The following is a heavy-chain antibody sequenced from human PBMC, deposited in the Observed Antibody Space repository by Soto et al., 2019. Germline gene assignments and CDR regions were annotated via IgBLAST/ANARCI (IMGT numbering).Heavy chain of an antibody. CDR2: IIAYNGNT. V-gene: IGHV1-18*01. CDR3: ARGLRLYGMEA. Sequence: ASVKLSFRASVYTLTSYGISWLRQAPGQGLEWMGSIIAYNGNTNYSQKLQGRATMTTDTSTSTAYMELRSLRSDATDVYYCARGLRLYGMEAWGQGTTVTVS. CDR1: VYTLTSYG. J-gene: IGHJ6*02.